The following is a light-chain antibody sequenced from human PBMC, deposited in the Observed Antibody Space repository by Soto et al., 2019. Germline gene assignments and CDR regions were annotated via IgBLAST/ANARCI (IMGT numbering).Light chain of an antibody. CDR1: QPIGSY. CDR3: QQVDSYPRT. J-gene: IGKJ3*01. CDR2: SAS. Sequence: IQLTQSPSSLSASVGDTVTITCRASQPIGSYFAWYQQRPGTAPKLLIYSASTLHSGVPSRFSGSGSGTDFTLTISSLQPEDFATYYCQQVDSYPRTFGPGTTVEI. V-gene: IGKV1-9*01.